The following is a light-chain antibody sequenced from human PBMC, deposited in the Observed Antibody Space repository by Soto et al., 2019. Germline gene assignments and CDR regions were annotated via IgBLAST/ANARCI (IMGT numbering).Light chain of an antibody. CDR2: ANT. V-gene: IGLV1-40*01. CDR1: SSNIGAGYD. Sequence: QSVLTQPPSVSGAPGQRVTISCTGSSSNIGAGYDVHWYQQLPGTAPKLLIYANTNRPSGVPDRFSGSKSGTSAPLAITGLQAEDEADYYCQSYDSSLSGSNWVFGGGTKVTVL. CDR3: QSYDSSLSGSNWV. J-gene: IGLJ3*02.